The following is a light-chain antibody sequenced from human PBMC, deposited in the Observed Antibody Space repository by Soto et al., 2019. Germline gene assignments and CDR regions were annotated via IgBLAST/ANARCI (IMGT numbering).Light chain of an antibody. CDR1: QSVGGSS. V-gene: IGKV3-20*01. CDR3: QQYQNSPRT. CDR2: DTS. J-gene: IGKJ1*01. Sequence: EIVLTQFPDTLSLSPGERATVSCRASQSVGGSSLAWYQQRPGQAPRLLIYDTSKRATGIPDRFSGSGSGTDFTLTISRLEPEDFAVYYCQQYQNSPRTFGQGTKVDIK.